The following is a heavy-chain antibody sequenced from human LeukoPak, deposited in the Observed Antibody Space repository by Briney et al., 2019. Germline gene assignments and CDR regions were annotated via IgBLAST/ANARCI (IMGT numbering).Heavy chain of an antibody. CDR1: GYTFTGYY. Sequence: GAALKVSCKASGYTFTGYYMHWVRQAPGQGLEWMGWINPNSGGTNYAQKFQGRVTMTRDTSISTAYMELSRLRSDDTAVYYCARDRIQLWLSEWDAFDIWGQGTMVTVSS. CDR3: ARDRIQLWLSEWDAFDI. J-gene: IGHJ3*02. D-gene: IGHD5-18*01. V-gene: IGHV1-2*02. CDR2: INPNSGGT.